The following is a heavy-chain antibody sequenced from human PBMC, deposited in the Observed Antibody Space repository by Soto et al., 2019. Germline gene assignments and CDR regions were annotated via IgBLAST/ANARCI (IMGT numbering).Heavy chain of an antibody. CDR2: ISYDGSNK. J-gene: IGHJ4*02. V-gene: IGHV3-30*18. Sequence: QVQLVESGGGVVQPGRSLRLACAASGFTFSSSGMHWVRQAPGKGLEWVAVISYDGSNKYYADSVKGRFTMSRDNSKNTLYLQMSSLRAEDTAVYYCAKRYSSGWYYFDDWGQGTLVTVSS. CDR1: GFTFSSSG. D-gene: IGHD6-19*01. CDR3: AKRYSSGWYYFDD.